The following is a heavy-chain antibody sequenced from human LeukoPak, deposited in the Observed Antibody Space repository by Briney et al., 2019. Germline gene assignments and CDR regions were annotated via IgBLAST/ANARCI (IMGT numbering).Heavy chain of an antibody. CDR2: ISGSGGST. CDR3: AKDKGRISIAALKDVFDI. J-gene: IGHJ3*02. V-gene: IGHV3-23*01. D-gene: IGHD6-6*01. Sequence: PGGSLRLSCAASGFTFSSSAMSWVRQAPGKRLEWVSAISGSGGSTYYADSVRGRFTISRDNSKNTLYLQMNSLRAEDTAIYYCAKDKGRISIAALKDVFDIWGQGTMVTVSS. CDR1: GFTFSSSA.